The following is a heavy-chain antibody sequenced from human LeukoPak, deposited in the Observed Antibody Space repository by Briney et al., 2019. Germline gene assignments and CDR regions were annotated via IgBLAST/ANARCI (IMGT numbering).Heavy chain of an antibody. D-gene: IGHD6-13*01. CDR2: IYYSGST. J-gene: IGHJ5*02. CDR1: GGSFSGYY. V-gene: IGHV4-39*01. Sequence: SETLSLTCAVYGGSFSGYYWGWIRQPPGKGLEWIGSIYYSGSTYYNPSLKSRVTISVDTSKNQFSLKLSSVTAADTAVYYCARRTIAAAGTRYNWFDPWGQGTLVTVSS. CDR3: ARRTIAAAGTRYNWFDP.